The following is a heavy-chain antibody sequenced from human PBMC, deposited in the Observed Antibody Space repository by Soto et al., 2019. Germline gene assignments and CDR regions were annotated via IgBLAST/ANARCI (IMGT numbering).Heavy chain of an antibody. CDR3: AHRGCSSTSCFPNWFDP. J-gene: IGHJ5*02. D-gene: IGHD2-2*01. Sequence: QITLKESGPTLVKPTQTLTLTCTFSGFSLSTSGVGVGWIRQPPGKALEWLALIYWDDDKRYSPSLKSRLTITKDTSKNQVVLTMTNMDPVDTARYYCAHRGCSSTSCFPNWFDPWGQGTLVTVSS. CDR1: GFSLSTSGVG. CDR2: IYWDDDK. V-gene: IGHV2-5*02.